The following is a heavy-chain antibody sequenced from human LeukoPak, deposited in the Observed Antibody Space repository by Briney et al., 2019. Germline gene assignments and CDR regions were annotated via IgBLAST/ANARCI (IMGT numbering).Heavy chain of an antibody. CDR1: GGSISSSNW. V-gene: IGHV4-4*02. D-gene: IGHD2-2*01. CDR2: IYHSGST. Sequence: SETLSLTCAVSGGSISSSNWWSWVRQPPGKGLEWIGEIYHSGSTNYNPSLKSRVTISVDTSKNQFSLKLSSVTAADTAVYYCARVIVPANYGMDVWGQGTTVTVSS. CDR3: ARVIVPANYGMDV. J-gene: IGHJ6*02.